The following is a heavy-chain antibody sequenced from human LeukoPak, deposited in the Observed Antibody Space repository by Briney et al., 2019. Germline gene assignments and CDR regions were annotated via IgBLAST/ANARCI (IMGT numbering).Heavy chain of an antibody. D-gene: IGHD4-23*01. V-gene: IGHV3-74*01. Sequence: GGSLRLSCAASGFTFSSYSLNWVRQAPGKGLVWVSRINSDGSSTSYADSVKGRFTISRDNAKNTLYLQMNSLRAEDTAVYYCARVDLRWYHVDYWGQGTLVTVSS. CDR2: INSDGSST. CDR1: GFTFSSYS. J-gene: IGHJ4*02. CDR3: ARVDLRWYHVDY.